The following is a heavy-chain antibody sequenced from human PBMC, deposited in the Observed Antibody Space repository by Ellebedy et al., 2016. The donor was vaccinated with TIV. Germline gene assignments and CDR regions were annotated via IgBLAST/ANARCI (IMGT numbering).Heavy chain of an antibody. Sequence: SGPTLVKPTQTLTLTCTVSGFSISTSGVGVGWIRQPPGKALEWIARIDWDVSKFYSTSLTPRLTLSRDTSKNQVVLTMTNMDPVDTATCYCARVSSRGGSYWFDYWGQGTLVTVSS. D-gene: IGHD1-26*01. J-gene: IGHJ4*02. CDR3: ARVSSRGGSYWFDY. V-gene: IGHV2-70*04. CDR2: IDWDVSK. CDR1: GFSISTSGVG.